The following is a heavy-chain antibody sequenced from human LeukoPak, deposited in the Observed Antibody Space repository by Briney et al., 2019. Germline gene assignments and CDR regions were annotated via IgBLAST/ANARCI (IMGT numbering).Heavy chain of an antibody. J-gene: IGHJ4*02. V-gene: IGHV3-74*01. Sequence: GGSLRLSCAASGFTFSSYWMHWVRQAPGKGLVWVSRINNDGSSTSYADSVKGRFTISRDNAKNTLYLQMNSLRAEDTAVYYCVREYCSSPSCYLLEKRVDFDYWGQGTLFTCSS. CDR3: VREYCSSPSCYLLEKRVDFDY. D-gene: IGHD2-2*01. CDR1: GFTFSSYW. CDR2: INNDGSST.